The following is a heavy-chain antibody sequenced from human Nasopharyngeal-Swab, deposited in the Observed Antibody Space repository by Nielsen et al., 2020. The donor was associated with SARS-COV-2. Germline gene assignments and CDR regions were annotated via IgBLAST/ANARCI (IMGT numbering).Heavy chain of an antibody. CDR2: IIPIFGTA. CDR3: ASHSSSWYLGPQSRGGSDY. Sequence: SVKVSCRASGGTFSSYAISWVRQAPGQGLEWMGGIIPIFGTANYAQRFQGRVTITADESTSTAYMELSSLRSEDTAVYYCASHSSSWYLGPQSRGGSDYWGQGTLVTVSS. J-gene: IGHJ4*02. CDR1: GGTFSSYA. V-gene: IGHV1-69*13. D-gene: IGHD6-13*01.